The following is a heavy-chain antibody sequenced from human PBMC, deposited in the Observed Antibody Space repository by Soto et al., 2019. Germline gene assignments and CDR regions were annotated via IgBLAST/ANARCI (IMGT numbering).Heavy chain of an antibody. V-gene: IGHV3-53*01. D-gene: IGHD6-13*01. Sequence: PGGSLRLSCAVSGFTVSTNYMSWVRQAPGKGLGWVSVIYSGGTTYYADSVKGRFTISRDNSKNTLYLQMNSLRAEDTAVYYCVRENRGSAAGQDYGMDVWGQGTTVTVSS. J-gene: IGHJ6*02. CDR1: GFTVSTNY. CDR2: IYSGGTT. CDR3: VRENRGSAAGQDYGMDV.